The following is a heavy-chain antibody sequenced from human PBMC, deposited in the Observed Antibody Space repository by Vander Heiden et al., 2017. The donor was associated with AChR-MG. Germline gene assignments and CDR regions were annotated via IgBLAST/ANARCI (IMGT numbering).Heavy chain of an antibody. CDR1: GGSISSSNSY. V-gene: IGHV4-39*01. D-gene: IGHD1-7*01. Sequence: QLQLPESGPGLVKPSETLSVTCIVSGGSISSSNSYWSWIRQPPGKKLEWIGSIYHSGSTYRNPSLESRVTISIDTSKNQFSLKLSSVTAADTAVYYCARREELLEYYFDNWGQGALVTVS. CDR3: ARREELLEYYFDN. J-gene: IGHJ4*02. CDR2: IYHSGST.